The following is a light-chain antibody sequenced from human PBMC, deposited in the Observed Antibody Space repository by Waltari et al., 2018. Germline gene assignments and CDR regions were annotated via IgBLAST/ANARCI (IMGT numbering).Light chain of an antibody. V-gene: IGKV2-28*01. Sequence: DIVMTQSPLSLPVTPGEPASISCRSRQRLLHSNGYNYLDWYLQKPGQSPQLLIYLGSNRASGVPDRFSGSGSGTDFTLKISRVEAEDVGVYYCMQALQTPLTFGPGTKVDIK. CDR3: MQALQTPLT. CDR2: LGS. J-gene: IGKJ3*01. CDR1: QRLLHSNGYNY.